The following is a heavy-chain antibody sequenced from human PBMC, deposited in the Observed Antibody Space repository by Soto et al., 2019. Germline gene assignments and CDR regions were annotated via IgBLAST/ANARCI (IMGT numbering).Heavy chain of an antibody. CDR3: DRRSSSSIGDFDY. Sequence: RGESLKISGKGSGYSFTSYWIGWVRQMPGKGLEWMGIIYPGDSDTRYSPSFQGQVTISADKSTSTAYLQWSSLKASDTAMYYCDRRSSSSIGDFDYWGQGTLVTVSS. V-gene: IGHV5-51*01. CDR2: IYPGDSDT. J-gene: IGHJ4*02. CDR1: GYSFTSYW. D-gene: IGHD6-13*01.